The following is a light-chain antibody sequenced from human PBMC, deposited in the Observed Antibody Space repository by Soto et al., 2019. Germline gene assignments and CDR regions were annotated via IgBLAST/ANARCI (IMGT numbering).Light chain of an antibody. J-gene: IGKJ1*01. CDR1: ETVATN. V-gene: IGKV3-15*01. CDR3: QQYFEWPPMT. CDR2: GAS. Sequence: EVVMAQSPATLSVSPGERATVSCRASETVATNLAWYQQKPGQAPRLLISGASTRAAGISDRFRGSGSGTEFTLTISSLRSEDSAIYYCQQYFEWPPMTFGQGTKVDIK.